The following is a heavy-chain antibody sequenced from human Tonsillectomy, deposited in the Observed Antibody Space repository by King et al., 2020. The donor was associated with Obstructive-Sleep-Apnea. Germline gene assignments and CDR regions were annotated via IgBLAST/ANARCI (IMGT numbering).Heavy chain of an antibody. CDR1: CGAISTYF. CDR2: THYSGGT. Sequence: VQLQESGPGLVKPSETLSLTCTVSCGAISTYFWSWIRQPPGNGLEWTAYTHYSGGTNYNPSPKRRVTISVDTSTNHFSLKLTSVTAADTAVYYCAREECNSTTCSPFDYWGQGTLVTVSS. CDR3: AREECNSTTCSPFDY. J-gene: IGHJ4*02. V-gene: IGHV4-59*01. D-gene: IGHD2-2*01.